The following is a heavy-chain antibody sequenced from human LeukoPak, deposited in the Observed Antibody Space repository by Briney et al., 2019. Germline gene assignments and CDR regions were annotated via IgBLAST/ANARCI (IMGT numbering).Heavy chain of an antibody. CDR1: GYTFTSYG. J-gene: IGHJ6*04. V-gene: IGHV1-18*04. CDR3: ARDIVVVPAAPVYGMDV. CDR2: ISAYNGNT. Sequence: ASVKVSCKASGYTFTSYGISWVRQAPGQGLEWMGWISAYNGNTNYAQKLQGRVTMTTDTSTSTAYMELRSLRSDDTAVYYCARDIVVVPAAPVYGMDVWGKGTTVTVSS. D-gene: IGHD2-2*01.